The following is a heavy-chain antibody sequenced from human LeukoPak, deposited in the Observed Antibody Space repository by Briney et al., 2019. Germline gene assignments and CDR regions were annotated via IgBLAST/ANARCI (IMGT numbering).Heavy chain of an antibody. Sequence: GGSLRLSCAASGFTFDDYAMHWVRQAPGKGLEWVSGISWNSGSIGYADSVKGRFTISRDNAKNSLYLQMNSLRAEDTAVYYCAGNTSGKPAYWGQGTLVTVSS. D-gene: IGHD3-16*01. CDR1: GFTFDDYA. CDR2: ISWNSGSI. V-gene: IGHV3-9*01. J-gene: IGHJ4*02. CDR3: AGNTSGKPAY.